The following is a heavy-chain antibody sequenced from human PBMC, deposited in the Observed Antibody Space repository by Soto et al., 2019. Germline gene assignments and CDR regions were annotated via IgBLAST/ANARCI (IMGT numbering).Heavy chain of an antibody. V-gene: IGHV3-11*01. D-gene: IGHD3-3*01. J-gene: IGHJ6*02. Sequence: QVQLVESGGGLVKPGGSLRLSCAASGFTFSEYYMTWIRQAPGKGLEWLSYISSSGATIYYADSVKGRFTVSRDNAENSLYLQMNSLRAEDTAVYYCARDSGYYSDGMDVWGQGTTVAVSS. CDR3: ARDSGYYSDGMDV. CDR2: ISSSGATI. CDR1: GFTFSEYY.